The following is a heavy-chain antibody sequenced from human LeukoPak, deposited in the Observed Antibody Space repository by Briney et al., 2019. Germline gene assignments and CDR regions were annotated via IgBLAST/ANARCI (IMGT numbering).Heavy chain of an antibody. V-gene: IGHV3-11*03. CDR3: ARSGKYCSGGSCYPNWFDP. D-gene: IGHD2-15*01. J-gene: IGHJ5*02. CDR2: ISSSSSYT. Sequence: GGSPRLSCAASGFTFSDYYMSWIRQAPGKGLEWVSYISSSSSYTNYADSVKGRFTISRDNAKNSLYLQMNSLRAEDTAVYYCARSGKYCSGGSCYPNWFDPWGQGTLVTVSS. CDR1: GFTFSDYY.